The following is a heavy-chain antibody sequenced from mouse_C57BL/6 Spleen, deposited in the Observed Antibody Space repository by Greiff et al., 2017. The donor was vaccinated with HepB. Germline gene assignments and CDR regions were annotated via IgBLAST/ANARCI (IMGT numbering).Heavy chain of an antibody. V-gene: IGHV1-55*01. J-gene: IGHJ2*01. CDR3: AREVPFDY. CDR2: IYPGSGST. CDR1: GYPFTSYW. Sequence: VQLQQPGAELVQPGASVQLSCKASGYPFTSYWITWVKQRPGQGLEWIGAIYPGSGSTNYNEKFKSKATLTVDTSPSTAYMQLSSLTSKDSAVYYGAREVPFDYWGQGTTLTVSS.